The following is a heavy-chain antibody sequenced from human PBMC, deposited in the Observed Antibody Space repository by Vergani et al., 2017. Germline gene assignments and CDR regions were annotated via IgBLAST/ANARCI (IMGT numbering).Heavy chain of an antibody. D-gene: IGHD1-14*01. J-gene: IGHJ4*02. V-gene: IGHV4-59*11. CDR2: IYYSGST. CDR3: ARHPEPPPRQQIDY. Sequence: QVQLQESGPGLVKPSETLSLTCTVSGGSISSHYWSWIRQPPGKGLEWIGSIYYSGSTYYNPSLKSRVTISVDTSKNQFSLKLSSVTAADTAGYYCARHPEPPPRQQIDYWGQGTLVTVSS. CDR1: GGSISSHY.